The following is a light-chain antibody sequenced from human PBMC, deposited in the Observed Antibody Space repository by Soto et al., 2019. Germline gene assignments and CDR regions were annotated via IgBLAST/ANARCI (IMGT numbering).Light chain of an antibody. CDR1: SGYSNYK. J-gene: IGLJ1*01. CDR2: VGTGGIVG. CDR3: GADLGSRSNVGYV. Sequence: QSVLTQPPSASGSLGASVTLTCTQSSGYSNYKVDWSQQRQGKGPRFVMGVGTGGIVGSKGDGIPDRFSVLDSGLNRDLTIEYIDEEDEIYYHGGADLGSRSNVGYVFGTGTKLTVL. V-gene: IGLV9-49*01.